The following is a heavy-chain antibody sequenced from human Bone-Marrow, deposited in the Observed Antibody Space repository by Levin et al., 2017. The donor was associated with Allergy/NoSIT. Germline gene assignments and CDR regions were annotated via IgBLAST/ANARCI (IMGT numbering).Heavy chain of an antibody. CDR3: ARDRAWGSNPFDS. J-gene: IGHJ4*01. Sequence: GESLKISCVASGFTLSSHGMHWVRQAPGKGLEWVALIWYDGSKKYYADSVKGRFIISRDISKKTIYLEMNSLRVEDTAVYYCARDRAWGSNPFDSWGHGTRVTVSS. CDR1: GFTLSSHG. V-gene: IGHV3-33*01. CDR2: IWYDGSKK. D-gene: IGHD3-16*01.